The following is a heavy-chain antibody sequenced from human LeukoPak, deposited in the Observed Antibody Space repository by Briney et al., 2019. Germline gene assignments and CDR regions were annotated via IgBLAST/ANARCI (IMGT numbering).Heavy chain of an antibody. CDR3: TRDTPYMTTVPN. CDR2: ILYDGSSK. CDR1: GFNFSSYA. J-gene: IGHJ4*02. D-gene: IGHD4-11*01. V-gene: IGHV3-30-3*01. Sequence: PGGSLRLSCGASGFNFSSYAMHWVRQPPGKGLERVALILYDGSSKYYADSVKGRFTISRDNSKNTLYLQMNSLRAEDTAVYYCTRDTPYMTTVPNWGQGTLVTVSS.